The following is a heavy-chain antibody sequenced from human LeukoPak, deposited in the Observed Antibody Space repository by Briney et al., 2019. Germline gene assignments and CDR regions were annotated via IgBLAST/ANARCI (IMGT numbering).Heavy chain of an antibody. CDR2: ISGSGGST. CDR3: AKEVAAAGTQYFQH. V-gene: IGHV3-23*01. Sequence: GGSLRLSCVASGFTFSSYAMSWVRQAPGKGLEWVSAISGSGGSTYYADSVKGRFTISRDNSKNTLYLQMNSLRAEDTAVHYCAKEVAAAGTQYFQHWGQGTLVTVSS. D-gene: IGHD6-13*01. CDR1: GFTFSSYA. J-gene: IGHJ1*01.